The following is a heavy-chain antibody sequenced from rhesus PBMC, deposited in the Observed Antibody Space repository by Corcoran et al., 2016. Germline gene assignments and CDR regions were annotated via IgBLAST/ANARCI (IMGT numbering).Heavy chain of an antibody. V-gene: IGHV4-80*01. CDR2: NNGNSGRT. J-gene: IGHJ6*01. Sequence: QVQLQESGPGLVKPSETLSLTCAFPGASISSYLCSWIRQPPGQGLEWIGENNGNSGRTYYNPSLKSRVTISKDASKSQFSLKLSSVTAADTAVYYCARYYNGGRYGLDSWGQGVVVTVSS. D-gene: IGHD3-28*01. CDR1: GASISSYL. CDR3: ARYYNGGRYGLDS.